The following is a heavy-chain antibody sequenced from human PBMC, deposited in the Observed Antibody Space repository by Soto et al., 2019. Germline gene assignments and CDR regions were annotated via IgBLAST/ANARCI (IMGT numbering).Heavy chain of an antibody. J-gene: IGHJ3*02. CDR1: GYTFTGYY. CDR2: INPNSGGT. Sequence: ASVKVSCKASGYTFTGYYMHWVRQAPGQGLEWMGWINPNSGGTNYAQKFQGWVTMTRDTSISTAYMELSRLRSDDTAVYYCARDWIAAAGSDSAGDFDIWGQGTMVTVSS. CDR3: ARDWIAAAGSDSAGDFDI. V-gene: IGHV1-2*04. D-gene: IGHD6-13*01.